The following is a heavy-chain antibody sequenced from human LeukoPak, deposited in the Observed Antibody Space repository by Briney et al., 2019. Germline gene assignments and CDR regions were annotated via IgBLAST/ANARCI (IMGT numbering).Heavy chain of an antibody. J-gene: IGHJ4*02. CDR1: GGSVSSSYY. CDR3: ARDSAFVAAAGHY. V-gene: IGHV4-39*02. CDR2: ICSGGNI. Sequence: SETLSLTCTVSGGSVSSSYYWGWIRQPPGKGLEWIGSICSGGNICSNPSLESRVTISVDSSRSHFFLQLTSATAADTAVYYCARDSAFVAAAGHYWGQGTLVTVSS. D-gene: IGHD6-13*01.